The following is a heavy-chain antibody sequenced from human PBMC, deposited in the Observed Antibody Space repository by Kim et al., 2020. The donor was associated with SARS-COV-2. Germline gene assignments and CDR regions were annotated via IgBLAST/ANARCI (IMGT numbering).Heavy chain of an antibody. Sequence: QKFQGRVTMTRDTSISTAYMELSRLRSDDTAVYYCARGMTTVTYDAFDIWGQGTMVTVSS. J-gene: IGHJ3*02. CDR3: ARGMTTVTYDAFDI. V-gene: IGHV1-2*02. D-gene: IGHD4-17*01.